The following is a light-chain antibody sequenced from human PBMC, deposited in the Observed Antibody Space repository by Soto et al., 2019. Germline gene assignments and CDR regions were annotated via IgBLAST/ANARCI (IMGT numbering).Light chain of an antibody. V-gene: IGLV2-11*01. CDR2: DVS. Sequence: QSALTQPRSVSGSPGQSVTISCTGTSSDVGYYNYVSWYQQHPGTAPKLMIYDVSVRPSGVPARFSGSKSGNTASLTISGHQAEDEADYYCCSYEGSNSSYVFGAGTKVNVL. J-gene: IGLJ1*01. CDR1: SSDVGYYNY. CDR3: CSYEGSNSSYV.